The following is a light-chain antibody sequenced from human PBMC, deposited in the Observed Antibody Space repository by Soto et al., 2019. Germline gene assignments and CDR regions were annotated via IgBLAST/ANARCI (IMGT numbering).Light chain of an antibody. CDR1: QSLLQSNGYTY. CDR3: MQGVESPT. J-gene: IGKJ2*01. CDR2: MGC. Sequence: DIVMTQSPLSLPVTPGEPASISCRSSQSLLQSNGYTYLDRYLQNPGQSPQLLIDMGCNRASGVPEWFSGSGSGADFILKISRVEAEDVGVYYCMQGVESPTFGQGTKLEIK. V-gene: IGKV2-28*01.